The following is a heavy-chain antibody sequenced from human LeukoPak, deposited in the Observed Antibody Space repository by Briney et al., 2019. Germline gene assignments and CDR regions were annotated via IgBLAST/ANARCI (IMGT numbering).Heavy chain of an antibody. CDR1: GGSISSSSYY. D-gene: IGHD3-22*01. Sequence: SETLSLTCTVSGGSISSSSYYWGWIRQPPGKGLEWIGSIYYSGSTYYNPSLKSRVTISVDTSKNQFSLKLSSVTAADTAVYYCARLSDSSGYYYPAYYYYYYYMDVWGKGTAVTISS. J-gene: IGHJ6*03. CDR2: IYYSGST. V-gene: IGHV4-39*01. CDR3: ARLSDSSGYYYPAYYYYYYYMDV.